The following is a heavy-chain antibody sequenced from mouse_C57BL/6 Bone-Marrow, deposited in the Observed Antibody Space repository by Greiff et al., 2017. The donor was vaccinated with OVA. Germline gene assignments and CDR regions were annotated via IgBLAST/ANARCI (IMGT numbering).Heavy chain of an antibody. Sequence: VQLQQPGAELVKPGASVKLSCKASGYTFTSYWMHWVKQRPGRGLEWIGNIDPSDSETHYNQKFKDKATLTVDKSSSTAYMQLSSLTSEDSAVYYCASHYYGSSFLFDYWGQGTTLTVSS. CDR3: ASHYYGSSFLFDY. CDR1: GYTFTSYW. J-gene: IGHJ2*01. CDR2: IDPSDSET. D-gene: IGHD1-1*01. V-gene: IGHV1-52*01.